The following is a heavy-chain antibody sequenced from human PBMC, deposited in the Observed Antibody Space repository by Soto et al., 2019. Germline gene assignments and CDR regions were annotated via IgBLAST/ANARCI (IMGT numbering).Heavy chain of an antibody. CDR1: GGSISSGSYY. V-gene: IGHV4-39*01. CDR3: ARLFGGYKIFDY. D-gene: IGHD2-15*01. J-gene: IGHJ4*02. CDR2: IYYSGST. Sequence: QLQLQESGPGLVKPSETLSLTCTVSGGSISSGSYYWGWIRQPPGKGLEWIGSIYYSGSTYYNPSLKSRVTISVDTSKNQFSLKLSSVTAADTAVYYCARLFGGYKIFDYWGQGTLVTVSS.